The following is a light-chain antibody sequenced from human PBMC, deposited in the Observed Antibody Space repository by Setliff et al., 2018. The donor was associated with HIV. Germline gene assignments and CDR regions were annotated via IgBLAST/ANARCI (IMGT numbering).Light chain of an antibody. CDR1: SSDVGVYNY. J-gene: IGLJ1*01. V-gene: IGLV2-14*01. CDR2: EVS. CDR3: SSYTSSSPLYV. Sequence: QSVLTQPASVSGSPGQPITISCTGTSSDVGVYNYVSWYQQHPGKAPKLMIYEVSNRPSGVSDRFAGSKSGNTASLTISGLQTEDEADYFCSSYTSSSPLYVFGTGTKVT.